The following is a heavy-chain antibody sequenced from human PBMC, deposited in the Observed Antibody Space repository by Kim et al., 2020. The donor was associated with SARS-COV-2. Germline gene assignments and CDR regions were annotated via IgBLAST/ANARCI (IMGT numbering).Heavy chain of an antibody. CDR3: AKFVSGGSHFDY. CDR2: ISGSGGST. V-gene: IGHV3-23*01. CDR1: GFTFSSYA. D-gene: IGHD2-15*01. J-gene: IGHJ4*02. Sequence: LSLTCAASGFTFSSYAMSWVRQAPGKGLEWVSAISGSGGSTYYADSVKGRFIISRDNSKNTLYLQMNSLRAEDTAVYYCAKFVSGGSHFDYWGQGTLVTVSS.